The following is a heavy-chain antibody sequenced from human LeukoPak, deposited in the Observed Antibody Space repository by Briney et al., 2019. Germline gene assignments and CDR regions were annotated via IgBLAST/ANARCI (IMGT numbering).Heavy chain of an antibody. V-gene: IGHV3-33*01. CDR1: GFTLSSYG. J-gene: IGHJ4*02. CDR2: IWYDGSNK. Sequence: GGSLRLSCAASGFTLSSYGMHWVRQAPGKGLEWVAVIWYDGSNKYYADSVKGRFTISRDNSKNTLYLQMNSLRAEDTAVYYCARDHNGDYVDYWGQGTLVTVSS. CDR3: ARDHNGDYVDY. D-gene: IGHD4-17*01.